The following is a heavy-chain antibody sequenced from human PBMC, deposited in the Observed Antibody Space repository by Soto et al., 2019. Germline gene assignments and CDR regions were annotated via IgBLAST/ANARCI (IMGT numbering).Heavy chain of an antibody. CDR1: GGSISSYY. D-gene: IGHD3-3*01. CDR3: ARDRALEWFLWYEP. J-gene: IGHJ5*02. V-gene: IGHV4-59*01. Sequence: SETLSLTCTVSGGSISSYYWSWIRQPPGKGLEWIGYIYYSGSTNYNPSLKSRVTISVDTSKNQFSLKLSSVTAADTAVYYCARDRALEWFLWYEPCGRLTLCAVAS. CDR2: IYYSGST.